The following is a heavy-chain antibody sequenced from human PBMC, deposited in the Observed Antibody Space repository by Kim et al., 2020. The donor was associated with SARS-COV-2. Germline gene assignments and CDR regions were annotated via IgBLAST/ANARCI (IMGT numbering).Heavy chain of an antibody. CDR3: VRGSGSYYDARRYFDL. V-gene: IGHV4-31*03. Sequence: SETLSLTCLVSGGSISSGGYYWTWIRQHPGRGLEWIGYIYYIGSTYLNPSLKSRLTISVDTSKNQFSLNLSSVTAADTAVYYCVRGSGSYYDARRYFDLWGRGTLVTVSS. D-gene: IGHD3-10*01. CDR2: IYYIGST. J-gene: IGHJ2*01. CDR1: GGSISSGGYY.